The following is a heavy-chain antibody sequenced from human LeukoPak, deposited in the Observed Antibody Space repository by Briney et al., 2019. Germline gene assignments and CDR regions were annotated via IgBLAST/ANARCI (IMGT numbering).Heavy chain of an antibody. V-gene: IGHV1-8*01. CDR1: GYTFTSYD. CDR2: MNPNSGNT. CDR3: AREGDYYGSGDQGY. Sequence: GASVKVSCKASGYTFTSYDINWVRQATGQGLEWMGWMNPNSGNTGYAQKFQGRVTMTRNTSISTAYMELSSLRSEDTAVYYCAREGDYYGSGDQGYWGQGTLVTVSS. J-gene: IGHJ4*02. D-gene: IGHD3-10*01.